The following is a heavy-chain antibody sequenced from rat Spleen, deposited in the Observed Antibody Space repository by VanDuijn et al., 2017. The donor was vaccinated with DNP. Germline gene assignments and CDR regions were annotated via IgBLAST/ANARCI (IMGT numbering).Heavy chain of an antibody. J-gene: IGHJ2*01. CDR2: VNTGSGGT. Sequence: QIQLQQSGAELAKPGSSVMISCRASGYTFTNSYMGWIKQTTGQGLEFLGYVNTGSGGTNYNEKFKGKATLTVDKSSSTAFMQLSSLTPDDSAVYYCARWGGPGYFDYWGQGVMVTVSS. V-gene: IGHV1-43*01. CDR3: ARWGGPGYFDY. D-gene: IGHD1-4*01. CDR1: GYTFTNSY.